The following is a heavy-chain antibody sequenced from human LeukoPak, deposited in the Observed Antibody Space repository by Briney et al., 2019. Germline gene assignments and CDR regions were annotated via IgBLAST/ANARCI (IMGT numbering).Heavy chain of an antibody. J-gene: IGHJ3*02. CDR3: ARGGHLYDAFDI. Sequence: GGSLRLSCAASGFTFSSYGMHWVRQAPGKGLEWVAVIWYDGSNKYYADSVKGRFTISRDNSKNTLYLQMNSLRAEDTAVYYCARGGHLYDAFDIWGRGTMVTASS. CDR2: IWYDGSNK. CDR1: GFTFSSYG. V-gene: IGHV3-33*01.